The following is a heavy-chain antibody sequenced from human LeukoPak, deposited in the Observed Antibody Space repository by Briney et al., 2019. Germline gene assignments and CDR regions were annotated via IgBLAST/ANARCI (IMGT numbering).Heavy chain of an antibody. Sequence: ASVKVSCKASGGTFSSYAISWVRQAPGQGLEWMGRIIPILGIANYAQKFQGRVTITADKSTSTAYMELSSLRSENTAVYYCARHRGSGLFDYWGQGTLVTVSS. CDR1: GGTFSSYA. J-gene: IGHJ4*02. CDR3: ARHRGSGLFDY. D-gene: IGHD6-19*01. V-gene: IGHV1-69*04. CDR2: IIPILGIA.